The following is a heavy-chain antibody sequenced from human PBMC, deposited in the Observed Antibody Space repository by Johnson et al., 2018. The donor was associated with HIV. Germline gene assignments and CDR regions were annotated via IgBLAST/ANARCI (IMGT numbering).Heavy chain of an antibody. J-gene: IGHJ3*02. CDR1: GFIFSNYA. CDR3: ARVGRGVSYSYAFDI. Sequence: QVQLVESGGGVVQPGRSLRLSCEASGFIFSNYAMQWVRQAPGKGLKWVAVMSYDGSNKYYADSVKGRFTISRDNAKNSLYLQMNSLRAEDTAVYYCARVGRGVSYSYAFDIWGQGTMVTVSS. V-gene: IGHV3-30*04. CDR2: MSYDGSNK. D-gene: IGHD1-26*01.